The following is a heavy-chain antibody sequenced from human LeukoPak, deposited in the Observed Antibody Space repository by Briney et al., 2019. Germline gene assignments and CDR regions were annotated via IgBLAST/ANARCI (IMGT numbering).Heavy chain of an antibody. Sequence: ASVKVSCKASGYRFTSYGISWVRQAPGQGLEWMGWISGYTGNTNYAHKLQGRVTMTTDTSTSTAYMELRSLRSDDTAVYYCARRTIFGVVTFDYWGQGTLVTVPS. D-gene: IGHD3-3*01. CDR2: ISGYTGNT. CDR1: GYRFTSYG. CDR3: ARRTIFGVVTFDY. V-gene: IGHV1-18*01. J-gene: IGHJ4*02.